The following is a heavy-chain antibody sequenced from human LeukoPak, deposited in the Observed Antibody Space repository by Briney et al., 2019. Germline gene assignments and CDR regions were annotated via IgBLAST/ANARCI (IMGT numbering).Heavy chain of an antibody. D-gene: IGHD3-22*01. Sequence: GGSLRLSCAASGFTFSSYWMSWVRQAPGKGLEWVANIKQDGSEKYYVDSVKGRFTISRDNAKHSLYLQMNSLRTEDTALYYCAKGPLYYYDSTGRIDYWGQGTLVTVSS. J-gene: IGHJ4*02. CDR3: AKGPLYYYDSTGRIDY. CDR1: GFTFSSYW. CDR2: IKQDGSEK. V-gene: IGHV3-7*03.